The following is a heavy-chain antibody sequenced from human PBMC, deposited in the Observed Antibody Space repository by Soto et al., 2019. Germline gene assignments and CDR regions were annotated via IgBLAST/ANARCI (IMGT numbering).Heavy chain of an antibody. CDR3: ARDILTGYNDY. D-gene: IGHD3-9*01. Sequence: SETLSLTCTVSGGSISSGGYYWSWIRQHPGKGLEWIGYIYYSGSTYYNPSLKSRVTISVDTSKNQFSLKLSSVIAADTAVYYCARDILTGYNDYWGQGTLVTVSS. V-gene: IGHV4-31*03. CDR2: IYYSGST. J-gene: IGHJ4*02. CDR1: GGSISSGGYY.